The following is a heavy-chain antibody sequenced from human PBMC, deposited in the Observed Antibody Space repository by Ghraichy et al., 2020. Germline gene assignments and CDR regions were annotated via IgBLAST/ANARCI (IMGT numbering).Heavy chain of an antibody. CDR2: IGTAGDT. D-gene: IGHD6-19*01. J-gene: IGHJ3*02. V-gene: IGHV3-13*01. CDR1: GFTLRNYD. CDR3: ARGQYTSAWDGAFDI. Sequence: GESLNISCAASGFTLRNYDMHWVRQPPGKGLEWVSVIGTAGDTYYSDSVKGRFTISREIAENSFYLQMNSLRAGDTAVYYCARGQYTSAWDGAFDIWGQGTMVTVSS.